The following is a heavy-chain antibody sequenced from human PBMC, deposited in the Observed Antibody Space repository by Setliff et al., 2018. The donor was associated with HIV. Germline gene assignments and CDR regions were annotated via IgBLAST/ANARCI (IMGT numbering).Heavy chain of an antibody. CDR3: TTDPGWGEQLLSNYYYYYMDV. CDR2: IWYDGSNK. V-gene: IGHV3-33*01. D-gene: IGHD2-2*01. Sequence: SGESLKISCAASGFNFNSYGMHWVRQAPGKGLEWVTVIWYDGSNKYYTDSVKGRFTISRDNSKNTLYLQMNSLKTEDTAVYYCTTDPGWGEQLLSNYYYYYMDVWGKGTTVTVSS. CDR1: GFNFNSYG. J-gene: IGHJ6*03.